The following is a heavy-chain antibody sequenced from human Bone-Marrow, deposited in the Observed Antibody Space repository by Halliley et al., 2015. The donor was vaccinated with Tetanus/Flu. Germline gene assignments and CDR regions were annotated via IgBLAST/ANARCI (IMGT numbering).Heavy chain of an antibody. CDR2: IWFDGTKK. CDR3: ARVAGTAVTTYNWFDP. J-gene: IGHJ5*02. CDR1: GFIFSGYG. D-gene: IGHD4-17*01. V-gene: IGHV3-33*01. Sequence: SGFIFSGYGMHWVRQAPGKGLEWVAVIWFDGTKKYYADSVKGRFTISRDNSKNTLYLQMNSLRADDTAVYWCARVAGTAVTTYNWFDPWGQGTLVTVSS.